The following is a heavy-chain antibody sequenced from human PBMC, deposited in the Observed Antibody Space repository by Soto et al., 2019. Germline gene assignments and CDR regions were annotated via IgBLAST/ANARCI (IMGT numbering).Heavy chain of an antibody. D-gene: IGHD3-16*01. CDR2: IITIFGTP. V-gene: IGHV1-69*18. CDR1: GGNFNTYP. J-gene: IGHJ3*02. Sequence: QVQLEQSGAEVKRPGSSVKVSCKTSGGNFNTYPISWVRQAPGHRLEWMGKIITIFGTPDYAQKFHGRVTINADEATTTVYMELRSLKSDDSAVYYCARDSRLWGSTGWKRENLFDIWGQGTMVTVSS. CDR3: ARDSRLWGSTGWKRENLFDI.